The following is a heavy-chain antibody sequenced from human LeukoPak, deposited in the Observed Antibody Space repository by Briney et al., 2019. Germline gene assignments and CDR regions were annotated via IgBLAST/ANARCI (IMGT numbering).Heavy chain of an antibody. D-gene: IGHD2-8*02. V-gene: IGHV4-61*05. J-gene: IGHJ4*02. CDR2: ISDIGSI. CDR1: GGSISSSSYY. CDR3: AGHHPRNTVDF. Sequence: SQTLSLTCTVSGGSISSSSYYWGWIRQPPGKGLEWIAYISDIGSINYNPSLKSRVTISLDTSKNQFSLKLSSVTAADTAVYYCAGHHPRNTVDFWGQGTLVTVSS.